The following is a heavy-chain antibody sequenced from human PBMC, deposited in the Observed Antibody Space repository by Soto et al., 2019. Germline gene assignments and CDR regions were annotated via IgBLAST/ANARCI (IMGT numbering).Heavy chain of an antibody. CDR2: IFYSGSA. D-gene: IGHD2-15*01. CDR3: ARQAGGGRHYYGMDV. J-gene: IGHJ6*02. V-gene: IGHV4-39*01. Sequence: PSETLSLTCTVSGGSISSNSYFWGWIRQPPGKGLEWIANIFYSGSAYYNPSLKSRITISVDTSKNQFSLRLSSVTAADTAVCYCARQAGGGRHYYGMDVWGQGTTVTVSS. CDR1: GGSISSNSYF.